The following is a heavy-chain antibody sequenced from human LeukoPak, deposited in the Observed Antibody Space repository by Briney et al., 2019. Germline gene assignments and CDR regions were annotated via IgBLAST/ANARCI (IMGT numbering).Heavy chain of an antibody. V-gene: IGHV4-34*01. CDR1: GGSFSGYY. D-gene: IGHD1-14*01. Sequence: KSSETLSLTCAVYGGSFSGYYWSWIRQPPGKGLEWIGEINHSGSTNYNPSLKSRVTISVDTSKNQFSLKLSSVTAADTAVYYCARRKLTHYYYYYMDVWGKGTTVTVSS. J-gene: IGHJ6*03. CDR3: ARRKLTHYYYYYMDV. CDR2: INHSGST.